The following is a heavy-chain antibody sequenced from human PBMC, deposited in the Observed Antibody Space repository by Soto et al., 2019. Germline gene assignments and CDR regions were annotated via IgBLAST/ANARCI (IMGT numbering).Heavy chain of an antibody. Sequence: ASVKVSCKASGYTFTSYGISWVRQAPGQGLEWMGWISAYNGNTNYAQKLQGRVTMTTDTSTSTAYMEPRSLRSDDTAVYYCARGWWTPWGYYYYYYMDVWGKGTTVTVSS. J-gene: IGHJ6*03. CDR1: GYTFTSYG. CDR2: ISAYNGNT. D-gene: IGHD2-15*01. CDR3: ARGWWTPWGYYYYYYMDV. V-gene: IGHV1-18*01.